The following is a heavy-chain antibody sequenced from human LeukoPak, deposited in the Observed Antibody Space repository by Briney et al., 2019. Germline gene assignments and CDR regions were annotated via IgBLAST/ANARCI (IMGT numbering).Heavy chain of an antibody. CDR3: ARDVGYGMDV. CDR2: ISYDGSNK. J-gene: IGHJ6*02. D-gene: IGHD1-26*01. CDR1: GFIFSSYA. V-gene: IGHV3-30*04. Sequence: GGSLRLSCVASGFIFSSYAMHWVRQAPGKGLEWVAVISYDGSNKYYADSVKGRFTISRDNSKNTLYLQMNSLRAEDTAVYYCARDVGYGMDVWGQGTTVTVSS.